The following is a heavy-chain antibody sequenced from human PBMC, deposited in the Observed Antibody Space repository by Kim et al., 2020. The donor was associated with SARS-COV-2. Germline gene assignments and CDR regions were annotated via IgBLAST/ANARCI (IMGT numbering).Heavy chain of an antibody. J-gene: IGHJ3*02. V-gene: IGHV3-30*04. D-gene: IGHD3-22*01. CDR1: GFTFSNYA. CDR3: ARMETDSSGYLNAFDI. CDR2: ISYDGSNE. Sequence: GGSLRLSCAASGFTFSNYAMHWVRQAPGKGLEWVAVISYDGSNEYSADSVKGRFTISRDNSKNTLFLQMNSLRAEDTAVYYCARMETDSSGYLNAFDIWGQGTMVTVSS.